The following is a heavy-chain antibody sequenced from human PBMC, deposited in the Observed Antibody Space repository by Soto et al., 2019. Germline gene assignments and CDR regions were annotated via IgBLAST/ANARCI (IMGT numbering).Heavy chain of an antibody. CDR2: IYYSGST. V-gene: IGHV4-39*01. J-gene: IGHJ5*02. Sequence: PSETLSLTCTVSGGSISSSGYYWGWIRQPPGKGLEWIGSIYYSGSTYYNPSLKSRVTISVDTSKNQFSLKLSSVTAADTAVYYCARLRRLRNRWFDPWGQGTLVTVSS. CDR1: GGSISSSGYY. D-gene: IGHD5-12*01. CDR3: ARLRRLRNRWFDP.